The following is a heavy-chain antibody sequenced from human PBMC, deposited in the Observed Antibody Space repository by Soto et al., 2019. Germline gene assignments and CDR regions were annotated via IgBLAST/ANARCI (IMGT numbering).Heavy chain of an antibody. J-gene: IGHJ6*02. D-gene: IGHD6-25*01. V-gene: IGHV3-23*01. Sequence: GWSLRLSCAASGFTFVHYALTWVRQAPGKGLEWVADISGSGESAFYADSMKGQFTISRDNSKNMAYMELNSLRAEDTAVYYCAKSNSSAAVYYYYYGMDVWGQGTTVTVSS. CDR3: AKSNSSAAVYYYYYGMDV. CDR1: GFTFVHYA. CDR2: ISGSGESA.